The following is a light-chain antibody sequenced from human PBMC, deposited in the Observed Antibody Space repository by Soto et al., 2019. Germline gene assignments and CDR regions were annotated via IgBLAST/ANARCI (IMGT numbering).Light chain of an antibody. CDR2: GAS. CDR3: QQYGSSPLT. V-gene: IGKV3-20*01. CDR1: ESVSSSY. Sequence: EVVLTQSPGTLSWSPGERATLSCRARESVSSSYLAWYQQRPGQAPRLLIYGASSRATGIPDRFSGSGSGTDFSLTISRLDPEDFAVYYCQQYGSSPLTFGQGTKVEIK. J-gene: IGKJ1*01.